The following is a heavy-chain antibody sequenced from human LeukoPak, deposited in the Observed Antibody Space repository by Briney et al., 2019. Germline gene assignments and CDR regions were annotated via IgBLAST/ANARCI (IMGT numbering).Heavy chain of an antibody. J-gene: IGHJ1*01. CDR1: GFTFSSYA. D-gene: IGHD3-22*01. CDR2: ISGSGGST. CDR3: AKFPITMIVVVREAYFQH. V-gene: IGHV3-23*01. Sequence: GSLRLSCAASGFTFSSYAMSWVRQAPGKGLEWVSAISGSGGSTYYADSVKGRFTISRDNSKSTLYLQMNSLRAEDTAVYYCAKFPITMIVVVREAYFQHWGQGTLVTVSS.